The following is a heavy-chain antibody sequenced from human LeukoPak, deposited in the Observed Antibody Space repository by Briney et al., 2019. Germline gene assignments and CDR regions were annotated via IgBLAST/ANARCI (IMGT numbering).Heavy chain of an antibody. CDR1: GYTFTSYD. CDR3: ARVGIAVAGTYYFDY. V-gene: IGHV1-8*01. CDR2: MNPNSGNT. J-gene: IGHJ4*02. Sequence: ASVKVSCKASGYTFTSYDINWVRQATGQGLEWMGWMNPNSGNTGYAQKFQGRVTMTRNTSISTAYMELSSLRSEDTAVYYCARVGIAVAGTYYFDYWGQETLVTVSS. D-gene: IGHD6-19*01.